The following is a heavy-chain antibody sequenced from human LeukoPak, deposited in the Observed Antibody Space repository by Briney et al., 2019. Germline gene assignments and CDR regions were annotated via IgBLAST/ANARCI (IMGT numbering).Heavy chain of an antibody. CDR2: IYSGGST. J-gene: IGHJ3*02. CDR3: ARDTVGAASFAFDI. D-gene: IGHD2-15*01. V-gene: IGHV3-53*01. CDR1: GFTVSSNY. Sequence: PGGSLRLSCAASGFTVSSNYMSWVRQAPGKGLEWVSVIYSGGSTYYADSVKGRFTISRDNSKNTLYLQMNSLRAEDTAVYYCARDTVGAASFAFDIRGQGTMVTVSS.